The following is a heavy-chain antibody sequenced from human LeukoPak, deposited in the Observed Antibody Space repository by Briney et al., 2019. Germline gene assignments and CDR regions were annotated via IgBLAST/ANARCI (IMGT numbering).Heavy chain of an antibody. D-gene: IGHD3-9*01. Sequence: SETLSLTCTVSGGSISSSSYYWGWIRQPPGKGLGWIGTIYHSGTTYYNPSLKSRVTISVDTSKNQFFLKLSSVTAADTAVYYCARLPTGYPNWFDPWGQGSLVTVSS. CDR3: ARLPTGYPNWFDP. V-gene: IGHV4-39*01. CDR2: IYHSGTT. CDR1: GGSISSSSYY. J-gene: IGHJ5*02.